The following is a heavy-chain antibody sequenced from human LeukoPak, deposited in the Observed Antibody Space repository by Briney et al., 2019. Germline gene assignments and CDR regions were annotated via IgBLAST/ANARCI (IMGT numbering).Heavy chain of an antibody. V-gene: IGHV3-23*01. J-gene: IGHJ4*02. D-gene: IGHD2-21*01. CDR2: ISGSGGST. CDR3: AKVVDYCGGDCYSGFDY. Sequence: GGSLRLSCAASGFTFSSYAMSWVRQAPGKGLEWVSAISGSGGSTYYADSVKGRFTISRDNSKNTLYLQMNSLRAEDTAVYYCAKVVDYCGGDCYSGFDYWGQGTLVTVSS. CDR1: GFTFSSYA.